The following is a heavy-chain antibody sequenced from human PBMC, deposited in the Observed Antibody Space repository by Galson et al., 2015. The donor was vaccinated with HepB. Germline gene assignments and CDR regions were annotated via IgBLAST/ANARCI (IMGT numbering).Heavy chain of an antibody. J-gene: IGHJ3*02. CDR2: INPNSGGT. CDR3: ARVVTLFGVPDAFDI. V-gene: IGHV1-2*06. Sequence: SVKVSCKASGYTFTGYYMHWVRQAPGQGLEWMGRINPNSGGTNYAQKFQGRVTMTRDTSISTAYMELSRLRSDDTAVYYCARVVTLFGVPDAFDIWGQGTMVTASS. D-gene: IGHD3-3*01. CDR1: GYTFTGYY.